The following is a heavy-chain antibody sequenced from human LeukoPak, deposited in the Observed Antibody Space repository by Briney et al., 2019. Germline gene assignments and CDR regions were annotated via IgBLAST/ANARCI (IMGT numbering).Heavy chain of an antibody. CDR3: ARVPREGVAVAGDY. CDR1: GFTFSSYA. V-gene: IGHV3-30-3*01. Sequence: GGSLRLSCAASGFTFSSYAMHWVRQAPGKGLEWVAVISYDGSNKYYADSVKGRFTISRDNSKNTLYLRMNSLRAEDTAVYYCARVPREGVAVAGDYWGQGTLVTVSS. J-gene: IGHJ4*02. CDR2: ISYDGSNK. D-gene: IGHD6-19*01.